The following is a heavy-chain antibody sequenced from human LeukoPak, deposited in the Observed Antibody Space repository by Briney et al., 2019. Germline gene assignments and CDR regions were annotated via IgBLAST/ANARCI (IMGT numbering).Heavy chain of an antibody. V-gene: IGHV3-69-1*01. D-gene: IGHD7-27*01. J-gene: IGHJ4*02. CDR1: GFSFNNYN. Sequence: RLSYADSGFSFNNYNKILLRQDPGTALEWVSFLITSNDIYYADSLKGRFTISRDNAKNSLYLQMNGLRADDTAVYSCARDFARAGDYHHFDYWGQRTMVTVSS. CDR3: ARDFARAGDYHHFDY. CDR2: LITSNDI.